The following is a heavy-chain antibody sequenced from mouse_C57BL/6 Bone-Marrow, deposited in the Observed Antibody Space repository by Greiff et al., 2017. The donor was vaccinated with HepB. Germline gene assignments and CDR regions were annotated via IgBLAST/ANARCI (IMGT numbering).Heavy chain of an antibody. CDR3: AKLPGTGFAY. Sequence: VKLMESGAELARPGASVKMSCKASGYTFTSYTMHWVKQRPGQGLEWIGYINPSSGYTKYNQKFKDKATLTADKSSSTAYMQLSSLTSEDSAVYYCAKLPGTGFAYWGQGTLVTVSA. CDR1: GYTFTSYT. V-gene: IGHV1-4*01. D-gene: IGHD3-3*01. CDR2: INPSSGYT. J-gene: IGHJ3*01.